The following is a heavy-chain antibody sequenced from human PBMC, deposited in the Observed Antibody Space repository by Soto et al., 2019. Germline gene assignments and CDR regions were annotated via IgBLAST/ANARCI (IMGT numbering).Heavy chain of an antibody. CDR2: IYWDDDK. V-gene: IGHV2-5*02. CDR3: AHIPYYDFWSQSWWFDP. CDR1: GFSLSTSGVG. J-gene: IGHJ5*02. D-gene: IGHD3-3*01. Sequence: SGPTLVKPTQTLTLTCTFSGFSLSTSGVGVGWIRQPPGKALEWLALIYWDDDKRYSPSLKSRLTITKDTSKNQVVLTMTNMDPVDTATYYCAHIPYYDFWSQSWWFDPWGQGTLVTVSS.